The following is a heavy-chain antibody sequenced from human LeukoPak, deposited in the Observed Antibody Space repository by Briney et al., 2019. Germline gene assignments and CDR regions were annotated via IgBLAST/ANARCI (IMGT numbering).Heavy chain of an antibody. J-gene: IGHJ4*02. V-gene: IGHV3-21*01. D-gene: IGHD6-25*01. CDR1: GFTFSSYT. CDR2: ISSSRSSI. CDR3: ARDLGVEQRPQQY. Sequence: GGSLRPSCAASGFTFSSYTMNWIRQAPGKGLEWVSSISSSRSSIYYADSVKGRLTVSRDQATKSMYQQINSLRAEDTAVYYCARDLGVEQRPQQYWGQGTLVTVSS.